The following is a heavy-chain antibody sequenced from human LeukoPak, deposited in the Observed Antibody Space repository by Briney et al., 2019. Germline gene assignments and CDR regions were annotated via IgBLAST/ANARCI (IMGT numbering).Heavy chain of an antibody. CDR3: ARVRARYGVVVAATSDY. J-gene: IGHJ4*02. CDR2: ISSSSNYI. D-gene: IGHD2-15*01. CDR1: RFTFSHYS. Sequence: GGSLRLSCAASRFTFSHYSMNWVRQAPGNGLEWVSSISSSSNYIYYADSAKGRFSISRDNAKNSVYLQMNSLRAEDTAVYYCARVRARYGVVVAATSDYWGQGTLVTVSS. V-gene: IGHV3-21*01.